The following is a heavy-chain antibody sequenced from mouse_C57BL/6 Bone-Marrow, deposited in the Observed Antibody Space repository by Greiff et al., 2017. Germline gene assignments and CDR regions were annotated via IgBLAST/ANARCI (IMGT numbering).Heavy chain of an antibody. V-gene: IGHV1-64*01. CDR3: ARSYDYDDYTMDY. D-gene: IGHD2-4*01. CDR2: MHPNGGSP. J-gene: IGHJ4*01. Sequence: QVQLQQPGAELVKPGASVKLSCKASGYTFTNYWMHWVQQRPGQGLEWIGMMHPNGGSPDYNDKFKSEATLSVDKSARTAYMELSSLTSEDSAVYDCARSYDYDDYTMDYWGQGTSVTVSS. CDR1: GYTFTNYW.